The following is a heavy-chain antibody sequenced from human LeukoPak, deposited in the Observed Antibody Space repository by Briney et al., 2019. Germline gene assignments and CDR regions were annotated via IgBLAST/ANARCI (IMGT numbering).Heavy chain of an antibody. CDR1: GGTFSSYA. Sequence: SVKVSCEASGGTFSSYAISWVGQAPGQGLEWMGGIIPIFGTANYAQKFQGRVTITADESTSTAYMELSSLRSEDTAVYYCARGGYSYGYADYWGQGTLVTVSS. CDR2: IIPIFGTA. V-gene: IGHV1-69*13. J-gene: IGHJ4*02. D-gene: IGHD5-18*01. CDR3: ARGGYSYGYADY.